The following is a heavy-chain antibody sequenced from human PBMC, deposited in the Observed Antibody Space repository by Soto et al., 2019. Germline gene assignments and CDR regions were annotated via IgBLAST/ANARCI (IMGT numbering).Heavy chain of an antibody. CDR3: ARDRCGAVLTQRNDAFDI. Sequence: QVQLVESGGGVVQPGRSLTLSCAASGFTFNTYVMYWVRQPPGKGLEWVAVISSDGNSKYYADSVRGRFTISRDNFNNSLWQQLNTLRADDTAVYSCARDRCGAVLTQRNDAFDIWGQGTLVTVSS. CDR1: GFTFNTYV. D-gene: IGHD2-21*01. V-gene: IGHV3-30-3*01. CDR2: ISSDGNSK. J-gene: IGHJ3*02.